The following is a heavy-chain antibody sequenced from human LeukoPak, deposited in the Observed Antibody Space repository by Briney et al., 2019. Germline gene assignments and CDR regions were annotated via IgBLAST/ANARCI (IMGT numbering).Heavy chain of an antibody. CDR1: GGSISSGGYY. CDR3: AREIVVVNYYYMDV. Sequence: SETLSLTCTVSGGSISSGGYYWSWLRQHPGKGLEWIGYIYYSGSTYYNPSLKSRVTISVDTSKNQFSLKLSSVTATDTAVYYCAREIVVVNYYYMDVWGKGTTVTVSS. D-gene: IGHD2-2*01. J-gene: IGHJ6*03. CDR2: IYYSGST. V-gene: IGHV4-31*03.